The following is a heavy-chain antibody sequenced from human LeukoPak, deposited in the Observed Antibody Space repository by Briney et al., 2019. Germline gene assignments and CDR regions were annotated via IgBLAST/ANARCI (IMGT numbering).Heavy chain of an antibody. CDR2: ISSSSSYI. CDR3: ARADYDILTGYDY. D-gene: IGHD3-9*01. CDR1: GFTFSGYS. V-gene: IGHV3-21*01. J-gene: IGHJ4*02. Sequence: GGSLRLSCAASGFTFSGYSMNWVRQAPGKGLEWVSSISSSSSYIYYADSVKGRFTISRDNAKNSLYLQMNSLRAEDTAVYYCARADYDILTGYDYWGQGTLVTVSS.